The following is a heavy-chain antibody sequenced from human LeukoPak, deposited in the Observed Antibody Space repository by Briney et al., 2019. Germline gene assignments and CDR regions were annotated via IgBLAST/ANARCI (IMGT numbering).Heavy chain of an antibody. D-gene: IGHD1-26*01. J-gene: IGHJ1*01. CDR1: GFTLSSYR. CDR3: EKDLILGATPDQYFQH. CDR2: IRYDGSNK. Sequence: PGGSLRLSCAASGFTLSSYRMHWLRQAPGKGLEWVAFIRYDGSNKYHADSVKGRFTISRDNSKNTLYLQMNSLRADDTAVYYCEKDLILGATPDQYFQHWGQGTLVTVSS. V-gene: IGHV3-30*02.